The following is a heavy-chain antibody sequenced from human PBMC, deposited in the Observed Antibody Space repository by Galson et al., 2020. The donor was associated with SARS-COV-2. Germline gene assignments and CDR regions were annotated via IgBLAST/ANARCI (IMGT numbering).Heavy chain of an antibody. J-gene: IGHJ4*02. Sequence: SETLSLTCTVSGGSISSGSYYWSWIRQPAGKGLEWIGRIYTSGSTNYNPSLKSRVTISVDTSKNQFSLKLSSVTAADTAVYYCARGGYYGSATADYWGQGTLVTVSS. CDR2: IYTSGST. CDR3: ARGGYYGSATADY. V-gene: IGHV4-61*02. D-gene: IGHD3-10*01. CDR1: GGSISSGSYY.